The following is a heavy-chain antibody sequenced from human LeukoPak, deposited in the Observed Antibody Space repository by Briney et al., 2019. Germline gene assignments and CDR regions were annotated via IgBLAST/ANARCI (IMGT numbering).Heavy chain of an antibody. V-gene: IGHV1-8*02. CDR1: GYTFTGYY. CDR3: ARGRGTVVTY. J-gene: IGHJ4*02. D-gene: IGHD4-23*01. CDR2: MNPNSGNT. Sequence: ASVKVSCKASGYTFTGYYMHWVRQAPGQGLEWMGWMNPNSGNTGYAQKFQGRVTMTRNTSISTAYMELSSLRSEDTAVYYCARGRGTVVTYWGQGTLVTVSS.